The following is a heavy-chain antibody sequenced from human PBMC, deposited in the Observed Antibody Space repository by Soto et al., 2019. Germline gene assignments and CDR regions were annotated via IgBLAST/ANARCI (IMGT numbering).Heavy chain of an antibody. V-gene: IGHV4-4*07. J-gene: IGHJ6*02. D-gene: IGHD6-13*01. CDR2: IYRGGGT. CDR1: GGSISSYY. Sequence: QVQLRESGPRLVKPSATLSLACTVSGGSISSYYWSWIRQPAGKGLEWIGRIYRGGGTNYNPSLKSRVTKSVDTSRNQCSLKLNSVTAADTAGYYCARGAAVGEDYGMDVWGQGTTVTVSS. CDR3: ARGAAVGEDYGMDV.